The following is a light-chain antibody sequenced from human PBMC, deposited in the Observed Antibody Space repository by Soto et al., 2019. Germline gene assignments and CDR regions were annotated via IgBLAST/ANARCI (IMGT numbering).Light chain of an antibody. Sequence: EIVMTQSPATVSVSPGERVTVSCRASQSVSGNLAWYQQKPGQAPRLLIYGTYTRAAGIPARFSGTVSGTEFTLTISSLQSEDFAVYYCQQYGTFGQGTKVDIK. CDR1: QSVSGN. CDR3: QQYGT. J-gene: IGKJ1*01. V-gene: IGKV3-15*01. CDR2: GTY.